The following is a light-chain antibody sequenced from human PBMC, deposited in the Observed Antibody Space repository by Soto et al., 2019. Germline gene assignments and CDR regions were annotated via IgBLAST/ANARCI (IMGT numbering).Light chain of an antibody. Sequence: SVLTQPPSAARTPGQRFTISCSGSNSNIGSNCVHCYQHLPGTAPNLLIYRNTQRPSGVPDRFFGSKYGTSASLAISGLRSEDEDDYYCAAWDDSLSGFYVFGTGPKVTVL. CDR3: AAWDDSLSGFYV. V-gene: IGLV1-47*01. CDR2: RNT. J-gene: IGLJ1*01. CDR1: NSNIGSNC.